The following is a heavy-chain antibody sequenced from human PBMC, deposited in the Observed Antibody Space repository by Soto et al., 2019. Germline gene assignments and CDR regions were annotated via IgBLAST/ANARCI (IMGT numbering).Heavy chain of an antibody. Sequence: KSSETLSLTCTVSGGTITSYYWSWIRQPAGKGLEWIGRIYSSGSTYYNPSLKSRVTISVDTSKNQFSLKLSSVTAADTAVYYCAREVEMATIPNWFDPWGQGTLVTVSS. V-gene: IGHV4-4*07. CDR3: AREVEMATIPNWFDP. D-gene: IGHD5-12*01. CDR2: IYSSGST. J-gene: IGHJ5*02. CDR1: GGTITSYY.